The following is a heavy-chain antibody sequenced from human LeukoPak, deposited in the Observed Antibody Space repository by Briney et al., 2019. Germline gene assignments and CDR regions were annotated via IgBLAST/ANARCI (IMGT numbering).Heavy chain of an antibody. Sequence: GGSLRLSCAASGFTFSDYYMSWIRQAPGKGLEWVSAISGSGGSTYYADSVKGRFTISRDNSKNTLYLQMNSLRAEDTAVYYCAGAPEADLGPFDYWGQGTLVTVSS. V-gene: IGHV3-23*01. CDR3: AGAPEADLGPFDY. J-gene: IGHJ4*02. D-gene: IGHD1-14*01. CDR1: GFTFSDYY. CDR2: ISGSGGST.